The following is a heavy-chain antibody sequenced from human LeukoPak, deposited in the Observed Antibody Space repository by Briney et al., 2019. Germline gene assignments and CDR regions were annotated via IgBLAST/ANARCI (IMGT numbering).Heavy chain of an antibody. J-gene: IGHJ4*02. CDR3: ARAHAERWLQPYFDY. D-gene: IGHD5-24*01. Sequence: SETLSLTCTVSGGSISSYYWSWIRQPPGKGLEWIGYFYYSGSTNYNPSLKSRVTISVDTSKNQFSLKLSSVTAADTAVYYCARAHAERWLQPYFDYWGQGTLVTVSS. CDR2: FYYSGST. V-gene: IGHV4-59*01. CDR1: GGSISSYY.